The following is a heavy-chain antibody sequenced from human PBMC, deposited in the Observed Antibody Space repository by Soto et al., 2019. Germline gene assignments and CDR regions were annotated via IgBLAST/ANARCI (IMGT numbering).Heavy chain of an antibody. CDR3: TRDGMTTGDT. CDR2: VSHRGNT. J-gene: IGHJ4*02. D-gene: IGHD2-21*02. Sequence: SETLSLTCGVSGVFIASDAYYWCWIRHHPGKGLEWIGYVSHRGNTYYNPSLKSRLTISLDTSKNQFYLHLTSVTAADTAVYYCTRDGMTTGDTWGPGTLVTVSS. CDR1: GVFIASDAYY. V-gene: IGHV4-31*11.